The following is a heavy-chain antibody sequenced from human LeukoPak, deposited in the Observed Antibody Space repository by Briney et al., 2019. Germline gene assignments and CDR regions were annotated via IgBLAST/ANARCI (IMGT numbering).Heavy chain of an antibody. CDR2: ISPRSNSI. CDR1: GFPFSNYA. CDR3: AKNLRTSVAAFEY. V-gene: IGHV3-23*01. J-gene: IGHJ4*02. D-gene: IGHD6-19*01. Sequence: GSLRLSCTASGFPFSNYAMTWVRQAPGKGLEWISAISPRSNSIYYSDSVRGRFTVSRDNSKNTLYLQMNRLTAEDTAVYYCAKNLRTSVAAFEYWGQGTLVTVSS.